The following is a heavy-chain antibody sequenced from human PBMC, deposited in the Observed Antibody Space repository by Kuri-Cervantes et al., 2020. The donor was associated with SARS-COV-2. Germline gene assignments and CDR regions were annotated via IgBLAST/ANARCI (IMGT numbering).Heavy chain of an antibody. CDR3: ARVVTNPLDYDSSGSTFDP. Sequence: SETLSLTCAVYGVSLSSHYWSWIRQSPGKGLEWIGEIHHSGTTNYNPSLKSRVTISLDTSKNQFSLKLKSMTAADTAVYYCARVVTNPLDYDSSGSTFDPWGQGTLVTVSS. CDR2: IHHSGTT. D-gene: IGHD3-22*01. V-gene: IGHV4-34*01. J-gene: IGHJ5*02. CDR1: GVSLSSHY.